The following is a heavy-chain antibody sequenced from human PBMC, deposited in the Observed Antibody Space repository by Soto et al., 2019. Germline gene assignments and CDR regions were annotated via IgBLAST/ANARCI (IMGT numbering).Heavy chain of an antibody. CDR3: ASGTEVSPSWDV. CDR2: IYYSGST. V-gene: IGHV4-31*03. Sequence: QVQLQESGPGLVKPSQTLSLTCTVSGGSISSGGYYWSWIRQHPGKGPEWIGYIYYSGSTYYNPPLKSRVTISVDTSKNQFALKRSSVTAADTAVYYCASGTEVSPSWDVWGQGTTVTVSS. D-gene: IGHD1-26*01. J-gene: IGHJ6*02. CDR1: GGSISSGGYY.